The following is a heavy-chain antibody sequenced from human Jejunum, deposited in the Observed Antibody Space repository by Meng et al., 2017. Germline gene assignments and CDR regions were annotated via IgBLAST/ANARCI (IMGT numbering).Heavy chain of an antibody. CDR3: ATSTVPTSPVTFAH. V-gene: IGHV4-39*07. CDR1: GDSISMSDYY. D-gene: IGHD4-17*01. J-gene: IGHJ4*01. CDR2: IYHTGSP. Sequence: SETLSLTCTVPGDSISMSDYYWGWVRQPPGKELEWIGSIYHTGSPYSNPYLMGRATTSVDTANNQFFLKLTSVTAADTAVYYCATSTVPTSPVTFAHWGQG.